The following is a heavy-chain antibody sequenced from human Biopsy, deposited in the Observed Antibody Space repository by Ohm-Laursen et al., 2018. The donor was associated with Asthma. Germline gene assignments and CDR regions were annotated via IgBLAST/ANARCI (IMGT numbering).Heavy chain of an antibody. J-gene: IGHJ6*02. CDR3: ARERAGVLGSYNGMDV. CDR1: GFVFSQCG. Sequence: SLRLSCTASGFVFSQCGMHWVRQVAGKGLDWVAVVTYDGISQYYAESVKGRFTISRDNSRNTLNLQMNSVRPDDTAVYFCARERAGVLGSYNGMDVWGPGTTVTVSS. CDR2: VTYDGISQ. D-gene: IGHD2-8*01. V-gene: IGHV3-30*03.